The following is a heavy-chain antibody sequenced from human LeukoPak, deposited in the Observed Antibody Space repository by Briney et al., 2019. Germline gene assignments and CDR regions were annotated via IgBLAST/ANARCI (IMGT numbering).Heavy chain of an antibody. CDR3: ARGRRGGVITCPLDY. CDR2: IYYSGST. J-gene: IGHJ4*02. Sequence: SQTLSLTCTVSGGSISSSSSYWGWIRQPPGKGLEWMGSIYYSGSTYYNPSLKRRVTMSVDTSKNQFSLQLSSVPAADTAVYCCARGRRGGVITCPLDYWGQGTLVTVSS. D-gene: IGHD3-10*01. V-gene: IGHV4-39*07. CDR1: GGSISSSSSY.